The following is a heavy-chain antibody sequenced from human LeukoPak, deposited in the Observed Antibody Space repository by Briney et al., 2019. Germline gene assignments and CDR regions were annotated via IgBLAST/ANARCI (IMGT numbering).Heavy chain of an antibody. CDR1: GYTFTSYG. CDR3: ARVEAVAGTGDY. Sequence: ASVKVSCKASGYTFTSYGISWVRQAPGQGLEWMGWISAYNGNTNYAQKLQGRVTMTTDTSTSTAYMELRSLRSDDTAVFYCARVEAVAGTGDYWGQGTLVTVSS. CDR2: ISAYNGNT. D-gene: IGHD6-19*01. V-gene: IGHV1-18*01. J-gene: IGHJ4*02.